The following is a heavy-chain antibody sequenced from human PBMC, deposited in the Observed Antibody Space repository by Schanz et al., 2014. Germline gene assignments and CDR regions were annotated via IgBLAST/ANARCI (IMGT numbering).Heavy chain of an antibody. CDR3: VREDMVRGIRAFDI. CDR1: GFPFSTYS. V-gene: IGHV3-21*01. D-gene: IGHD3-10*01. J-gene: IGHJ3*02. Sequence: EVQLVESGGGLVKPGGSLRLSCVASGFPFSTYSIHWVRQAPGKGLEWVSYIRSDNNYIYYADSVKGLFTISRDNAKNSLFLQMNSLTAEDTAVYYCVREDMVRGIRAFDIWGQGTMVTVSS. CDR2: IRSDNNYI.